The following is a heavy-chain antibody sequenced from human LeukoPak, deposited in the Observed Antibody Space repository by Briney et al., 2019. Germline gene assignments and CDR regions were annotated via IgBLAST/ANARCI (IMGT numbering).Heavy chain of an antibody. J-gene: IGHJ4*02. CDR1: GFTVSSYA. Sequence: GSLRLFCAASGFTVSSYAINWVRQAPGKGLEWLSNIRPGTTTTYYADSVKGRFTISRDNAKNSVYLQMNSLKDEDTAVYYCASEGSGGSYLDSWGQGTLVTVSS. CDR2: IRPGTTTT. V-gene: IGHV3-48*02. CDR3: ASEGSGGSYLDS. D-gene: IGHD1-26*01.